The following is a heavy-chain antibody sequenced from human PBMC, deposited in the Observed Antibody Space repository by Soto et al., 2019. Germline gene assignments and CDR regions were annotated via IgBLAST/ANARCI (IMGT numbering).Heavy chain of an antibody. CDR2: IIPIFGTA. Sequence: QVQLVQSGAEVKKPGSSVKVSCKASGGTFSSYAISWVRQAPGQGLEWMGGIIPIFGTANYAQKFQGRGTITVDENTCSAYMELSRRRSEDTVVYECARNKNVGVSAASTSRDFNWSSGGMDVW. J-gene: IGHJ6*01. CDR3: ARNKNVGVSAASTSRDFNWSSGGMDV. V-gene: IGHV1-69*01. D-gene: IGHD3-9*01. CDR1: GGTFSSYA.